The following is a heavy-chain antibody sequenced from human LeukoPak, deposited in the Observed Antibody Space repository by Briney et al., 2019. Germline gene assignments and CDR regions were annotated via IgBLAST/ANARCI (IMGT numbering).Heavy chain of an antibody. CDR3: ARDYNYDSSAHDDALDI. Sequence: GAPVKVSCKTSGGTFSSHGISRVRQAPGQGLEWMGGISPIFHTPNYAQNFQDRLTITTDESTNTVYMELSSLRSEDTAVYYCARDYNYDSSAHDDALDIWGQGTRATVSS. CDR1: GGTFSSHG. D-gene: IGHD3-22*01. J-gene: IGHJ3*02. V-gene: IGHV1-69*05. CDR2: ISPIFHTP.